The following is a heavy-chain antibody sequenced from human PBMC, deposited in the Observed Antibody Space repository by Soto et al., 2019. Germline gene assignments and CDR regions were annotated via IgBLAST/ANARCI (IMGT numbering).Heavy chain of an antibody. CDR3: ARAGDGTPYYYMDV. Sequence: EASVKVSCKTSGYIFDTYGIAWVRQAPGQGPEWMGWISTNNGRTNYAQKFQDRVTLTRDTSISTAYMELSRLRSDDTAVYYCARAGDGTPYYYMDVWGKGTTVTVSS. CDR1: GYIFDTYG. CDR2: ISTNNGRT. J-gene: IGHJ6*03. D-gene: IGHD2-15*01. V-gene: IGHV1-18*04.